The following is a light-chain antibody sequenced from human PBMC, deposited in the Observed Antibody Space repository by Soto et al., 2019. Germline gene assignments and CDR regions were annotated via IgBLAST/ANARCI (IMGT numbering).Light chain of an antibody. CDR2: GAS. Sequence: VMTQSPATLSVSPGERATLSCRASQSVSSNLAWYQQKPGQAPRLLIYGASTRATGIPARFSGSGSGTEFTLTISSLQSEDFAVYYCQQYNNWPSWTFGQGTKVAIK. CDR3: QQYNNWPSWT. CDR1: QSVSSN. V-gene: IGKV3-15*01. J-gene: IGKJ1*01.